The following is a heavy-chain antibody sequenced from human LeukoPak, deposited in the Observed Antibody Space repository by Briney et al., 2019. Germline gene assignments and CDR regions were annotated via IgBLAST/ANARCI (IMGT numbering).Heavy chain of an antibody. D-gene: IGHD3-22*01. J-gene: IGHJ4*02. CDR1: GGSISSGDYY. V-gene: IGHV4-30-4*01. Sequence: PSETLSLTCTVSGGSISSGDYYWSWIRQPPGKGLEWIGYIYYSGSTYYNPSLKSRVTISVDTSKNQFSLKLSSVTAADTAVYYCARDSIYDSSGSHWGQGTLVTVSS. CDR3: ARDSIYDSSGSH. CDR2: IYYSGST.